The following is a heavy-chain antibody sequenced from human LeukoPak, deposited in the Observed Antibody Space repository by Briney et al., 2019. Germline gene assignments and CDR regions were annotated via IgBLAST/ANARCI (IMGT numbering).Heavy chain of an antibody. J-gene: IGHJ3*02. Sequence: GESLKISCQSSGYNFTPYWIVWVRQMPGKGLEWMGITFAGYSYTIYSPSFQGQVTISADKSISTAYLQWSSLKASDTAMYFCARLSGSYYSAFDIWGQGTMVTVSS. CDR3: ARLSGSYYSAFDI. D-gene: IGHD1-26*01. V-gene: IGHV5-51*01. CDR1: GYNFTPYW. CDR2: TFAGYSYT.